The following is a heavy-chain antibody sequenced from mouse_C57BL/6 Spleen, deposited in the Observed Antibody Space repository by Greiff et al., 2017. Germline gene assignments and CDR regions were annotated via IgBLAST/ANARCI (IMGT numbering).Heavy chain of an antibody. J-gene: IGHJ1*03. V-gene: IGHV1-85*01. CDR2: IYPGDGST. Sequence: QVQLQQSGPELVKPGASVKLSCKASGYTFTSYDINWVKQRPGQGLEWIGWIYPGDGSTKYNEKFKGKATVTVDTSSSTAYMELHSLTSEDSAVYFCARRWLLLYFDVWGTGTTVTVSS. D-gene: IGHD2-3*01. CDR3: ARRWLLLYFDV. CDR1: GYTFTSYD.